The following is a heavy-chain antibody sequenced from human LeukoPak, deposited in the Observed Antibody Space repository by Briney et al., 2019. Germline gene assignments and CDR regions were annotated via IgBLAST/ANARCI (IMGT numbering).Heavy chain of an antibody. CDR2: IYYSGST. J-gene: IGHJ4*02. CDR1: GGSISSYY. V-gene: IGHV4-59*01. D-gene: IGHD5-12*01. CDR3: ARGLIVATIRYFDY. Sequence: SETLSLTCTVPGGSISSYYWSWIRQPPGKGLEWIGYIYYSGSTNYNPSLKSRVTISVDTSKNQFSLKLSSVTAADTAVYYCARGLIVATIRYFDYWGQGTLVTVSS.